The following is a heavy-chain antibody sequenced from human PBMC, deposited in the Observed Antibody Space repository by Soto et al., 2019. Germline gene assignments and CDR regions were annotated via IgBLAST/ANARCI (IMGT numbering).Heavy chain of an antibody. J-gene: IGHJ6*03. CDR1: GGSFRGYY. V-gene: IGHV4-34*01. CDR3: ARGSYCSSTSCYGYYYYYMDV. Sequence: SETLSLTCAVYGGSFRGYYWSWTRQPPGKGLEWIGEINHRGSTNYNPSLKSRVTISVDTSKNQFSLKLSSVTAADTAVYYCARGSYCSSTSCYGYYYYYMDVWGKGTTVTVSS. D-gene: IGHD2-2*01. CDR2: INHRGST.